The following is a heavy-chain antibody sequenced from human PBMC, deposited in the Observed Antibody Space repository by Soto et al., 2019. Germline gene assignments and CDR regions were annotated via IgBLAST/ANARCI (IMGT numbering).Heavy chain of an antibody. Sequence: QVQLVESGGGVVQPGRSLRLSCAASGFTFSSYGMHWVRQAPGKGLEWVAVISYDGSNKYYADSVKGRFTISRDNSKNALYLQMNSRRAEDTAVYYCAGDYFDSFDYWGQGTLVTVSS. CDR1: GFTFSSYG. CDR3: AGDYFDSFDY. CDR2: ISYDGSNK. V-gene: IGHV3-30*03. D-gene: IGHD4-17*01. J-gene: IGHJ4*02.